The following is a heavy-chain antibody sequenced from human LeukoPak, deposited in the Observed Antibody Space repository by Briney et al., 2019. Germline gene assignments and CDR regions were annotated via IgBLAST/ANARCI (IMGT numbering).Heavy chain of an antibody. CDR1: GFTFSSCG. CDR2: IGPTGTDR. V-gene: IGHV3-21*01. J-gene: IGHJ4*02. Sequence: GGSLRLSCAASGFTFSSCGYNWVRQAPGKGLEWVSSIGPTGTDRYYADSVRGRFTISRDNAKNSMYLQMDSLRDEDTAVYYCATETIGRHYDYWGQGTLLTVSS. D-gene: IGHD1-14*01. CDR3: ATETIGRHYDY.